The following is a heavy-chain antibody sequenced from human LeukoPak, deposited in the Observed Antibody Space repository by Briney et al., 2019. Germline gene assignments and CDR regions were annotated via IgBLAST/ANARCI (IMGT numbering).Heavy chain of an antibody. CDR3: AKDRTYSAYAALDY. V-gene: IGHV3-9*01. D-gene: IGHD5-12*01. J-gene: IGHJ4*02. CDR2: ISWNSGTA. CDR1: GFTFDDYS. Sequence: GRSLRLSCAASGFTFDDYSMHWVRQAPGKGLEWVSGISWNSGTAGYADSVKGRFTISRDSAKNSLYLQMNSLRTEDTDLYYCAKDRTYSAYAALDYWGQGTLVTVSS.